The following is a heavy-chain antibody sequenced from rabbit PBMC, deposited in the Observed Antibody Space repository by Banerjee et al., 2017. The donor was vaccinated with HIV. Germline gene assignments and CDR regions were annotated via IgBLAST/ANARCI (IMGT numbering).Heavy chain of an antibody. J-gene: IGHJ4*01. CDR1: GFDFSSYG. Sequence: QEQLVESGGGLVTLGGSLKLSCKASGFDFSSYGVSWVRQAPGKGLEWIGYIDPIFTSAYYASWVNGRFSISRENTQNTVSLQMNSLTAADTATYFCVRDAGDVLYGYVDLNLWGQGTLVTVS. CDR2: IDPIFTSA. D-gene: IGHD6-1*01. V-gene: IGHV1S47*01. CDR3: VRDAGDVLYGYVDLNL.